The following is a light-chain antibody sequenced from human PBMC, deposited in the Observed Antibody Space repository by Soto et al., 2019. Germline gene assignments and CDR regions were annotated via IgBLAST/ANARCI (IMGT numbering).Light chain of an antibody. Sequence: QSALTQPRSVSGSPGQSVTISCTGTSSDVGGYNYVSWYQQHPGKAPKLMIYDVSKRPSGVPDRFSGSKSGNTASLNISGLQAEDEADYYCCSYAGSYTLVFGGGTKLTVI. CDR2: DVS. J-gene: IGLJ2*01. CDR3: CSYAGSYTLV. V-gene: IGLV2-11*01. CDR1: SSDVGGYNY.